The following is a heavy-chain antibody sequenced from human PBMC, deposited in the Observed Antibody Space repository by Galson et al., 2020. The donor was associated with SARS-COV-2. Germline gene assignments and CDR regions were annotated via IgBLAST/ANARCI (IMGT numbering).Heavy chain of an antibody. CDR2: ITWNSGTI. CDR1: GFTFDDYA. CDR3: AKGPNSYSSNWYWIDY. J-gene: IGHJ4*02. Sequence: GGSLRLSCAASGFTFDDYAMHWVRQGPGKGPEWVSGITWNSGTIGYAGSVKGRFTISRDNAKNSLYLQMNSLTPEDTAFYYCAKGPNSYSSNWYWIDYWGQGTLVTVSS. D-gene: IGHD6-13*01. V-gene: IGHV3-9*01.